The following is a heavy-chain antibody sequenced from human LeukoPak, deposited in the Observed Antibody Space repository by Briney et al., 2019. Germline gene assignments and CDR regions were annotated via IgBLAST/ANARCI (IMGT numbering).Heavy chain of an antibody. J-gene: IGHJ4*02. CDR1: GYTFTGYY. Sequence: GASVKVSCKASGYTFTGYYMHWVRQAPGQGLEWMGWINPNSGGTNYAQKFQGRVTMTRDTSISTAYMELSRLRSDDTAVYYCARDTGAVVGIAVAGTFDYWGQGTLVTVSS. V-gene: IGHV1-2*02. D-gene: IGHD6-19*01. CDR3: ARDTGAVVGIAVAGTFDY. CDR2: INPNSGGT.